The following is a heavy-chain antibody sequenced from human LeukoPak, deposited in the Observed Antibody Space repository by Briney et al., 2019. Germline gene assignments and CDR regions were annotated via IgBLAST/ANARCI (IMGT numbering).Heavy chain of an antibody. V-gene: IGHV3-9*01. D-gene: IGHD3-22*01. CDR2: ISWNSGSI. Sequence: GGSLRLSCAASGFTFDDYAMHGVRHVPGKGLEWVSGISWNSGSIGYADSVKGRFTISRDNANNSLYLQMNSLRAEDTALYYCTKGMGSYYDSSGYHDYWGQGTLVTVSS. J-gene: IGHJ4*02. CDR1: GFTFDDYA. CDR3: TKGMGSYYDSSGYHDY.